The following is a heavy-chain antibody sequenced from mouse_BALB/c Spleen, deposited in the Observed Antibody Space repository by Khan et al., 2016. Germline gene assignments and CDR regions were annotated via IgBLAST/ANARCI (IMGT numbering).Heavy chain of an antibody. CDR2: ISYSGST. CDR1: VVSITNNY. CDR3: SEYGREAVDE. D-gene: IGHD1-1*01. J-gene: IGHJ4*01. V-gene: IGHV3-8*02. Sequence: EVKLEVSGPSLVKPSQTLSLTCSVTVVSITNNYWNWIRKFPGNKLEYMGYISYSGSTYYNPSLKSRISITRDTSKNQYYRQLTSVTTEYTATYYCSEYGREAVDEWGQGTSGTVTS.